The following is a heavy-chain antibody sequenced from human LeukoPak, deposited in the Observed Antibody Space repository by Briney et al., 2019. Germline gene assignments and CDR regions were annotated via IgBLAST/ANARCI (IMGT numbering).Heavy chain of an antibody. CDR1: GFTFSSYI. J-gene: IGHJ4*02. CDR2: ISGSGGST. Sequence: GGSLRLSCAASGFTFSSYIMSWVRQAPGKGLEWVSAISGSGGSTYYADSVKGRFTISRDNSKNTLYLQMNSLRAEDTAVYYCANGYSYGNTIDYWGQGTLVTVSS. D-gene: IGHD5-18*01. CDR3: ANGYSYGNTIDY. V-gene: IGHV3-23*01.